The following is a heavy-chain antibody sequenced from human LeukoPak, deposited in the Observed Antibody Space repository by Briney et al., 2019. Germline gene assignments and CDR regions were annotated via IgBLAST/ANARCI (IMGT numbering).Heavy chain of an antibody. CDR2: ISSSSSTI. CDR3: ARRYSGSYRAPHDAFDI. CDR1: GFTFSSYS. D-gene: IGHD1-26*01. Sequence: GGSLRLSCAASGFTFSSYSMNWVRQAPGKGLEWVSYISSSSSTIYYADSVKGRLTISRDNAKNSLYLQMNSLRAEDTAVYYCARRYSGSYRAPHDAFDIWGQGTMVTVSS. J-gene: IGHJ3*02. V-gene: IGHV3-48*01.